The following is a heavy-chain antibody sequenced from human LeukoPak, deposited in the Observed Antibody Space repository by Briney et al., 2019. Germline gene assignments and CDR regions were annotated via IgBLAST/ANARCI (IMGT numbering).Heavy chain of an antibody. V-gene: IGHV1-69*05. CDR2: IIPIFGTA. Sequence: SVKVSCKASGGTFSSYAISWVRQAPGQGLEWMGGIIPIFGTANYAQKLQGRVTMTTDTSTSTAYMELRSLRSDDTAVYYCARVSEDIVVVPAAMGVDYWGQGTLVTVSS. D-gene: IGHD2-2*01. J-gene: IGHJ4*02. CDR1: GGTFSSYA. CDR3: ARVSEDIVVVPAAMGVDY.